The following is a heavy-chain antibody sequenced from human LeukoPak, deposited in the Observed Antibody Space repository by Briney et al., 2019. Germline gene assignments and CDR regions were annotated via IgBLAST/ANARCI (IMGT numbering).Heavy chain of an antibody. Sequence: ASVKVSCKVSGYSLTALSMHWVRQATGQGLEWMGWMNPNSGNTGYAQKFQGRVTMTRNTSISTAYMELSSLRSEDTAVYYCARTFDPWGQGTLVTVSS. CDR1: GYSLTALS. CDR2: MNPNSGNT. V-gene: IGHV1-8*01. J-gene: IGHJ5*02. CDR3: ARTFDP.